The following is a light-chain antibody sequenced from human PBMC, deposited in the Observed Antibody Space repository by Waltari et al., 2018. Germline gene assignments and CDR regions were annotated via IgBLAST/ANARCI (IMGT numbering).Light chain of an antibody. Sequence: DIVMTQTPLSLPVTPGEPASISCRSSQSLLHSNGNTYLHWYLQKPGQSPRLLIYKLTNRKSVVPDRFSGSGSGTDFTLKISRVEPEDVGVYYCMQSAKEYSFGQGTKVEIK. CDR3: MQSAKEYS. J-gene: IGKJ2*03. CDR2: KLT. V-gene: IGKV2D-29*02. CDR1: QSLLHSNGNTY.